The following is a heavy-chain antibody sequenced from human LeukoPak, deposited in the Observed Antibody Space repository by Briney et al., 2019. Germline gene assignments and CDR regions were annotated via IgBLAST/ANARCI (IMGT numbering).Heavy chain of an antibody. CDR2: IYASGST. D-gene: IGHD6-6*01. Sequence: SETLSLACTVSGVSISTYYWSWMRQPAGKGLEWIGRIYASGSTNYNPSLKSRVTMSIDTSKNQFSLKLTSVTAADTAVYYCARHRHSSSNFDYWGQGTLVTVSS. CDR3: ARHRHSSSNFDY. J-gene: IGHJ4*02. V-gene: IGHV4-4*07. CDR1: GVSISTYY.